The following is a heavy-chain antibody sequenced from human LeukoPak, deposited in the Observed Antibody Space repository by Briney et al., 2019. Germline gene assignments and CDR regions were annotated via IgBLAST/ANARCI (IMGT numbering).Heavy chain of an antibody. J-gene: IGHJ4*02. V-gene: IGHV3-23*01. D-gene: IGHD3-9*01. CDR1: GITFSSYA. CDR2: ISGSGGRA. CDR3: ANTYFDWLPFDY. Sequence: PGGSLRLSCVASGITFSSYAMSWVRQAPGKGLEWVSSISGSGGRAYHADSLKGRFTISRDNYKNTLYLQVNSLRAEDTAIYYCANTYFDWLPFDYWGQGTLVTVSS.